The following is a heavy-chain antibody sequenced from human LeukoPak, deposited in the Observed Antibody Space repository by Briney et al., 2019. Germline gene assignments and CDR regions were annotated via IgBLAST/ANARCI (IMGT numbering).Heavy chain of an antibody. Sequence: GASVKVSCKASVYTFTSYDINWVRQATGQGLEWMGWMNPNSGNTGYAQKFQGRVTITRNTSISTAYMELSSLRSEDTAVYYCARGRGEPDAFDIWGQGTMVTVSS. J-gene: IGHJ3*02. V-gene: IGHV1-8*03. CDR3: ARGRGEPDAFDI. CDR1: VYTFTSYD. CDR2: MNPNSGNT. D-gene: IGHD4-17*01.